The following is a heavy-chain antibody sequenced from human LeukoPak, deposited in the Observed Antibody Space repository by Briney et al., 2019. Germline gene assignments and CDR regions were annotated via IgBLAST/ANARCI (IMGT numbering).Heavy chain of an antibody. CDR1: GGPIYSYY. CDR3: ARLKFYDSTGYSPGHYMDV. J-gene: IGHJ6*03. CDR2: LYPGVST. V-gene: IGHV4-4*07. D-gene: IGHD3-22*01. Sequence: SETLSLTCTVSGGPIYSYYWSWIRQTAGKGLEWIGRLYPGVSTNYNPSLKSRVTMSVDASKNQFALKLSAVTAADTAVYYCARLKFYDSTGYSPGHYMDVWGKGTTVTVSS.